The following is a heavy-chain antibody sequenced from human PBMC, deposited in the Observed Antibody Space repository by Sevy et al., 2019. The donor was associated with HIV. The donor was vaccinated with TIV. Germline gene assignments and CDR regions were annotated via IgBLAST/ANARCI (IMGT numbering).Heavy chain of an antibody. Sequence: ASVKVSCKASGGTFSSYAISWVRQAPGQGLEWMGGIIPIFGTANYAQKFQGRVTITPDESTSTAYMELSSLRSEDTAVYYCARDGGRVEMATITNYYYGMDVWGQGTTVTVSS. CDR2: IIPIFGTA. V-gene: IGHV1-69*13. D-gene: IGHD5-12*01. J-gene: IGHJ6*02. CDR1: GGTFSSYA. CDR3: ARDGGRVEMATITNYYYGMDV.